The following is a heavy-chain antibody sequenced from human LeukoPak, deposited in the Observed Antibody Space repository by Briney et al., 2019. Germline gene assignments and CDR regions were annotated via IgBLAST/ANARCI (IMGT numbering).Heavy chain of an antibody. V-gene: IGHV1-2*02. CDR3: ASYSGSYSSDFDY. J-gene: IGHJ4*02. CDR2: INPNSGGT. CDR1: GYTFTGYY. D-gene: IGHD1-26*01. Sequence: ASVKVSCKASGYTFTGYYMQWVRQAPEQGLEWMGWINPNSGGTNYAQKFQGRVTMTRDTSISTAYMELSRLRSDDTAVFYCASYSGSYSSDFDYWGQGTLVTVSS.